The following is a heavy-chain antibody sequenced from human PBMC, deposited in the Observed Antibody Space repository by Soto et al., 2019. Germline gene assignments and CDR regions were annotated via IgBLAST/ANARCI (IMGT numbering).Heavy chain of an antibody. V-gene: IGHV3-30-3*01. D-gene: IGHD3-3*01. CDR2: ISYDGSKK. CDR3: ARATRDLRFLEWSYYFDY. J-gene: IGHJ4*02. Sequence: QVQLVESGGGVVQPGRSLRLSCAASGFTFSSYAMHWVRQAPGKGLEWVAVISYDGSKKYYADSVKGRFTISRDKSKNTLYLQMNRLRVEYTAVYYCARATRDLRFLEWSYYFDYWGQGTLVTVSS. CDR1: GFTFSSYA.